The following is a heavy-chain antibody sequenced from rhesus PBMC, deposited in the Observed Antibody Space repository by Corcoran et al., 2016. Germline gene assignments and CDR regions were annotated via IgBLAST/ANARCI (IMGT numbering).Heavy chain of an antibody. CDR1: GGSISDYYY. Sequence: QVKLQQWGEGLVKPSETLSLTCAVYGGSISDYYYWPWIRQTPEKGLEWIGYIYGHGTTTTYNPSLKNRVTISKDTSKNQLSLNLRSVIAADTALYYCARGPDCTGGVCYSRFDVWGPGVLVTVSS. CDR2: IYGHGTTT. D-gene: IGHD2-39*02. J-gene: IGHJ5-1*01. CDR3: ARGPDCTGGVCYSRFDV. V-gene: IGHV4-73*01.